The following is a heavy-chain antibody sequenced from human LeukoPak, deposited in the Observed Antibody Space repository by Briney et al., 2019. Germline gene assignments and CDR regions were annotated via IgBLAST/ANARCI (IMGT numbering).Heavy chain of an antibody. CDR3: ARGSGWYGKNWFDP. V-gene: IGHV4-38-2*02. Sequence: SETLSLTCTVSGYSISSVYYWGWIRQPPGKGLEWIGTIYHSGSTYYTPSLQSRVTLSVDTSKNQFSLKLSSVTAADTAVYYCARGSGWYGKNWFDPWGQGTLVTVSS. CDR2: IYHSGST. D-gene: IGHD6-19*01. J-gene: IGHJ5*02. CDR1: GYSISSVYY.